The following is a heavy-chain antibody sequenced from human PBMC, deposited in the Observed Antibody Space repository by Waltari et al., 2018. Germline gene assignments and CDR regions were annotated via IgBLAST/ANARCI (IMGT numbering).Heavy chain of an antibody. D-gene: IGHD5-18*01. CDR3: ARGERRGYSYGYGFDP. V-gene: IGHV4-4*07. CDR1: GGSISSSY. CDR2: IYTTGST. J-gene: IGHJ5*02. Sequence: QVQLQESGPGLVKPSATLSLTCTVSGGSISSSYWNWIRQPAGKGLEWIGRIYTTGSTNYSPSLKSRVTMSVDTSKKQFSLKLSSVTAADTAVYFCARGERRGYSYGYGFDPWGQGTLVTVSS.